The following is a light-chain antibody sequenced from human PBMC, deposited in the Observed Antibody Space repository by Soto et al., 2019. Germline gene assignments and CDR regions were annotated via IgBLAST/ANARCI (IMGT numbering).Light chain of an antibody. CDR2: RDS. CDR1: NIGSKN. Sequence: SYELTQPLSVSVALGQTARITCGGNNIGSKNVHWYQQMPGQAPVLVIYRDSNRPSGIPERFSGSNSGNTATLTISRGQVGDEADYYCQVWDSSTYVFGTGTKLTVL. J-gene: IGLJ1*01. V-gene: IGLV3-9*01. CDR3: QVWDSSTYV.